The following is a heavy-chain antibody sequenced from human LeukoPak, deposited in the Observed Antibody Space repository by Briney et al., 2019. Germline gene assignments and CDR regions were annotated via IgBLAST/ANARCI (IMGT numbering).Heavy chain of an antibody. Sequence: SETLSLTCTVSDGSINNYYWSWIRQPPGKGLEWIGYIHYSGSTNYNPSLKSRATISVDTSKSQFSLKLSSVTAADTAIYYCARGYSSSWYYFDYWGQGTLVTVSS. CDR2: IHYSGST. D-gene: IGHD6-13*01. CDR1: DGSINNYY. J-gene: IGHJ4*02. V-gene: IGHV4-59*08. CDR3: ARGYSSSWYYFDY.